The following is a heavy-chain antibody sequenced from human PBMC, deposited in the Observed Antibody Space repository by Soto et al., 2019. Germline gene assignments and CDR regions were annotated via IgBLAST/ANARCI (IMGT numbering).Heavy chain of an antibody. Sequence: QVQLVESGGGVVQPGRSLRLSCAASGFTFSSYGMHWVRQAPGKGLEWVAVIWSDGSNKYYADSVKGRFTISRDNSKNTLYLQMNSLRADDTAVYYCARYYYDSSGYYPLWGQGTLVTVSS. V-gene: IGHV3-33*01. CDR2: IWSDGSNK. CDR1: GFTFSSYG. CDR3: ARYYYDSSGYYPL. J-gene: IGHJ4*02. D-gene: IGHD3-22*01.